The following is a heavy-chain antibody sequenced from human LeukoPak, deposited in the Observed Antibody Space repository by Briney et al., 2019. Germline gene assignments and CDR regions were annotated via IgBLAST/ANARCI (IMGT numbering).Heavy chain of an antibody. V-gene: IGHV4-59*01. Sequence: SETLSLTCTVSGGSISSYYWSWVRQAPGKGLEWVWYIYYTRSTNYNPSLKSRVTISVHTSKNQFSLRLTSITAAEPAVYYCARMAWYSSFYYYYGMDVWGQGTTVTVSS. J-gene: IGHJ6*02. CDR3: ARMAWYSSFYYYYGMDV. D-gene: IGHD6-13*01. CDR2: IYYTRST. CDR1: GGSISSYY.